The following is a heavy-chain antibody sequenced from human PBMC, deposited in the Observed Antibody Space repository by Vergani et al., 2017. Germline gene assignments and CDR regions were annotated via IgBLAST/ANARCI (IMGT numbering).Heavy chain of an antibody. CDR3: AILGGYHDY. Sequence: QVQLQESGPGLVKPSETLSLTCTVSGGPISSYYWSWIRQPPGKGLEWIGYNYYSGSTNYNPSLKSRVTISVDTSKNQFSLKLSSVTAADTAVYYCAILGGYHDYWGQGTLVTVSS. D-gene: IGHD3-22*01. J-gene: IGHJ4*02. CDR2: NYYSGST. V-gene: IGHV4-59*01. CDR1: GGPISSYY.